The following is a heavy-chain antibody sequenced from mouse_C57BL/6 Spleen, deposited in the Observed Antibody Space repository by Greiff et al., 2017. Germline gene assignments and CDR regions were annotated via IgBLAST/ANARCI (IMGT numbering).Heavy chain of an antibody. CDR3: ARKGDSSGPWYFDV. CDR1: GYTFTSYW. D-gene: IGHD3-2*02. CDR2: IDPSDSET. V-gene: IGHV1-52*01. Sequence: VQLQQPGAELVRPGSSVKLSCKASGYTFTSYWMHWVKQRPIQGLEWIGNIDPSDSETHYNQKFKDKATLTVDKSSSTAYMQLSSLTSEDSAVYYCARKGDSSGPWYFDVWGTGTTVTVSS. J-gene: IGHJ1*03.